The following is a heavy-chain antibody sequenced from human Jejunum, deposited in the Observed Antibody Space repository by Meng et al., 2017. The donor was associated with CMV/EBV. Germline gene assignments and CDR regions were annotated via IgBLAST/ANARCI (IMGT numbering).Heavy chain of an antibody. V-gene: IGHV1-18*01. D-gene: IGHD4-17*01. Sequence: QAPGQGLEWMGWISANNGKTNIARTLQDRVIVTADTTTTTAYMELRSLRSDDTAVYYCARDGPDYGEYINFDYWGQGTQVTVSS. CDR3: ARDGPDYGEYINFDY. J-gene: IGHJ4*02. CDR2: ISANNGKT.